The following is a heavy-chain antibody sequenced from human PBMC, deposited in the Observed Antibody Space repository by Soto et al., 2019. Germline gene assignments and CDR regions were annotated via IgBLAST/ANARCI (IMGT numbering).Heavy chain of an antibody. CDR1: GFSLSTSGVG. D-gene: IGHD2-21*02. J-gene: IGHJ6*02. Sequence: QITLKESGPTLVRPTQTLTLTCTFSGFSLSTSGVGVGWIRQPPGKALEWLALIYWDDDKRYSPSLKSRLTITKDNSKNQVVLTTTTMDPVDTATYYCAHSRCGGDCLQSYSSHYYYGMDVWGQGTTVTVSS. CDR3: AHSRCGGDCLQSYSSHYYYGMDV. V-gene: IGHV2-5*02. CDR2: IYWDDDK.